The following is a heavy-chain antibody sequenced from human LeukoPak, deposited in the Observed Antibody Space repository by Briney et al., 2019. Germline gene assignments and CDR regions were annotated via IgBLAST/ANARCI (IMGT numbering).Heavy chain of an antibody. J-gene: IGHJ6*02. V-gene: IGHV4-59*07. D-gene: IGHD2-21*02. Sequence: PSDTLSLTCTVSGGSISSYYWSWIRQPPGKGLEWIGYIYYSGSTNYNPSLKSRVTISVDTSKNQFSLKLSSVTAADTAVYYCARAFCGGDCYSAYYYYGMDVWGQGTTVTVSS. CDR2: IYYSGST. CDR1: GGSISSYY. CDR3: ARAFCGGDCYSAYYYYGMDV.